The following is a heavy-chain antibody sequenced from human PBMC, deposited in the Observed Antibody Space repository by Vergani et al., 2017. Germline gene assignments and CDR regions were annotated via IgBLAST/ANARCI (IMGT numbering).Heavy chain of an antibody. J-gene: IGHJ4*02. Sequence: VQLVESGGGLVQPGRSLRLSCAASGFTFSSYGMHWVRQAPGKGLEWVAVISYDGSNKYYADSVKGRFTISRDNSKNTLYLQMNSLRAEDTAVYYCAKGPLLTAMVFDYWGQGTLVTVSS. CDR2: ISYDGSNK. CDR1: GFTFSSYG. CDR3: AKGPLLTAMVFDY. V-gene: IGHV3-30*18. D-gene: IGHD5-18*01.